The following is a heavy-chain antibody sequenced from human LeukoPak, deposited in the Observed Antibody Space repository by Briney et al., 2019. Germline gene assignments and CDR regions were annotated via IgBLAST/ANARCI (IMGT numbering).Heavy chain of an antibody. CDR2: IYTSGST. D-gene: IGHD3-22*01. CDR1: GGSISSYY. CDR3: ARRRYYDSTGYLD. J-gene: IGHJ1*01. Sequence: RPSETLSLTCTVSGGSISSYYWSWIRQPAGKGLEWIGRIYTSGSTNYNPSLKSRLFISIDTSNNQFSLRLSFVTAADTAVYYCARRRYYDSTGYLDWGQGTLITVSS. V-gene: IGHV4-4*07.